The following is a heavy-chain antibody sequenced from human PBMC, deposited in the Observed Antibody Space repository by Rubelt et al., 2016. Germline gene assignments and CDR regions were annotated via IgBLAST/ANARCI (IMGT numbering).Heavy chain of an antibody. J-gene: IGHJ1*01. CDR3: ARDGRMDYYDSSGYRLLEYFQH. D-gene: IGHD3-22*01. CDR2: INPSGGST. Sequence: HWVRQAPGQGLEWMGIINPSGGSTSYAQKFQGRVTMTRDTSTSTVYMELSSLRSEDTAVYYCARDGRMDYYDSSGYRLLEYFQHWGQGTLVTGSS. V-gene: IGHV1-46*01.